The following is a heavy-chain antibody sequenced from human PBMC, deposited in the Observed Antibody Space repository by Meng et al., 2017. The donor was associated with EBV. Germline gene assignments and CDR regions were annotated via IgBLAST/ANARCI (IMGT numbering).Heavy chain of an antibody. D-gene: IGHD3-22*01. CDR1: GYTFTSYG. Sequence: QVVQIGTEGKKPGASVQVLCKDSGYTFTSYGIRWVRQAPGQGIEWMGWISAYNGNTNYAQKLQGRVTMTTDTSTSTAYMELRSLRSDDTAVYYCARDGRLYDTPSPFDYWGQGTLVTASS. CDR3: ARDGRLYDTPSPFDY. J-gene: IGHJ4*02. CDR2: ISAYNGNT. V-gene: IGHV1-18*01.